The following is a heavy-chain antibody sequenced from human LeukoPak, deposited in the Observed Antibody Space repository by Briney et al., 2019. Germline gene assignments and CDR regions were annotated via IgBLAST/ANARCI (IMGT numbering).Heavy chain of an antibody. CDR2: IKQDGSEK. J-gene: IGHJ3*02. CDR1: GFTFGSYW. CDR3: AKGGFLGYCSSTSCSGASDI. Sequence: PGGFLRLSCAASGFTFGSYWMSWVRQAPGKGLEWVANIKQDGSEKYYVDSVKGRFTISRDNSKNTLYLQMNSLRAEDTAVYYCAKGGFLGYCSSTSCSGASDIWGQGTMVTVSS. D-gene: IGHD2-2*01. V-gene: IGHV3-7*01.